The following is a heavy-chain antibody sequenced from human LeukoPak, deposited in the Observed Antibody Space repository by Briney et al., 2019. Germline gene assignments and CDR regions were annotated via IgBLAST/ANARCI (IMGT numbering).Heavy chain of an antibody. J-gene: IGHJ4*02. CDR2: IYWDGYK. CDR3: AHPNRYCSSTTCYSSFDY. CDR1: GFSLSTSGVG. V-gene: IGHV2-5*02. Sequence: SGPTLVNPTQTLTLTCTFSGFSLSTSGVGVGWIRQPPGKAREWLALIYWDGYKRYSPSLKSRLTIPKDPSKNQVVLTMTNMDPVDTATYYCAHPNRYCSSTTCYSSFDYWGQGTLVTVSS. D-gene: IGHD2-2*01.